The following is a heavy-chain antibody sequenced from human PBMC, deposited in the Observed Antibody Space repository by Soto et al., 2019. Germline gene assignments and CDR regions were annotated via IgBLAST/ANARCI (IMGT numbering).Heavy chain of an antibody. Sequence: SGPTLVNPTQTLTLTCTFSGFSLSNSGMPVSWIRQPPGKALEWLARIDWDDDKYYSTSLKTRLTISKDTSKNQVVLTMTNMDPVDTATYYCARIVGYCTSGVRPGYYGMDVWGQGT. CDR1: GFSLSNSGMP. CDR3: ARIVGYCTSGVRPGYYGMDV. J-gene: IGHJ6*02. CDR2: IDWDDDK. D-gene: IGHD2-8*01. V-gene: IGHV2-70*04.